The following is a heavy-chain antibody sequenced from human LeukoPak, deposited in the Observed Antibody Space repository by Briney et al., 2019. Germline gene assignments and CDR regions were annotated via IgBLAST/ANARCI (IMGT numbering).Heavy chain of an antibody. V-gene: IGHV3-21*01. D-gene: IGHD2-2*01. Sequence: GASLRLSCAASGFTFSSYSMNWVRQAPGKGLEWVSSISSSSSYIYYADSVKGRFTISRDNAKNSLYLQMNSLRAEDTAVYYCARDLGYCSSTSCYYYYYYGMDVWGKGTTVTVSS. CDR1: GFTFSSYS. CDR3: ARDLGYCSSTSCYYYYYYGMDV. J-gene: IGHJ6*04. CDR2: ISSSSSYI.